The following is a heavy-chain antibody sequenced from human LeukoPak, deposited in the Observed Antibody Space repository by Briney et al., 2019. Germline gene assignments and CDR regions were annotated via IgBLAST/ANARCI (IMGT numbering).Heavy chain of an antibody. V-gene: IGHV4-59*01. Sequence: SETLSLTCTVSGGSINSYYWTWIGQPPGKGLEWIGNIYNSGNTNYNPSLKSRVTISVDTSKNQFSLKLNSVTAADTAVYYCARESGSYLWRSWLNPWGQGTLVTVSS. J-gene: IGHJ5*02. CDR2: IYNSGNT. D-gene: IGHD3-16*01. CDR1: GGSINSYY. CDR3: ARESGSYLWRSWLNP.